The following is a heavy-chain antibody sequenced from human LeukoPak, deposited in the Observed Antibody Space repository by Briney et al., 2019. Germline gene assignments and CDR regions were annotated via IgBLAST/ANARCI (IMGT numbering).Heavy chain of an antibody. V-gene: IGHV1-2*04. CDR2: INPNSGGT. Sequence: GASVKVSCKAPGYTFTGYYMHWVRQAPGQGLEWMGWINPNSGGTNYAQKFQGWVTMTRDTSISTAYMELSRLRSDDTAVYYCARDSGDYYFDYWGQGTLVTVSS. CDR1: GYTFTGYY. J-gene: IGHJ4*02. CDR3: ARDSGDYYFDY. D-gene: IGHD4-17*01.